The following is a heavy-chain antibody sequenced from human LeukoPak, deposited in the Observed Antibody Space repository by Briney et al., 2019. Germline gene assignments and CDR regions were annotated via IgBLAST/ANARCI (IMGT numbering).Heavy chain of an antibody. J-gene: IGHJ6*02. CDR1: GYTFTNYA. CDR3: ARERWHCRVNCYSVYYYALDV. D-gene: IGHD2-15*01. CDR2: INPGNGDT. Sequence: ASVTVSCKGSGYTFTNYAVHWVRQAPGQRLEWLGWINPGNGDTKYSQNFQGRVTVTSDTSAATAYVELNSLTSEDTAVYYCARERWHCRVNCYSVYYYALDVWGQGTTVTVSS. V-gene: IGHV1-3*01.